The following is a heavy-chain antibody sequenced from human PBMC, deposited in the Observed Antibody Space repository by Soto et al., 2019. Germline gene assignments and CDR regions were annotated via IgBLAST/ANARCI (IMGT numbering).Heavy chain of an antibody. CDR1: GGSISSGGYY. CDR3: AREGLIAADGMTHNYGMDV. CDR2: IYYSGST. D-gene: IGHD6-13*01. Sequence: PSETLSLTCTVSGGSISSGGYYWSWIRQHPGKGLEWIGYIYYSGSTYYNPSLKSRVTISVDTSKNQFSLKLSSVTAADTAVYYCAREGLIAADGMTHNYGMDVWGQGTTVTVSS. J-gene: IGHJ6*02. V-gene: IGHV4-31*03.